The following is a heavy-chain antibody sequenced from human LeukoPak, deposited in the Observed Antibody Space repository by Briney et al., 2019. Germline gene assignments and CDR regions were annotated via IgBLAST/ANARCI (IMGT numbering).Heavy chain of an antibody. D-gene: IGHD3-22*01. CDR2: ISSSGSVK. CDR1: GFTVSSYE. J-gene: IGHJ6*02. V-gene: IGHV3-48*03. Sequence: GGSLRLSCAASGFTVSSYEMNWVRQAPGKGLEWVSYISSSGSVKFYEDSVKGRFTISRANAKNSLHLQMNSLRAEDTAVYYCARVRHSTGYYPHCYYYYGMDVWGQGTTVTVSS. CDR3: ARVRHSTGYYPHCYYYYGMDV.